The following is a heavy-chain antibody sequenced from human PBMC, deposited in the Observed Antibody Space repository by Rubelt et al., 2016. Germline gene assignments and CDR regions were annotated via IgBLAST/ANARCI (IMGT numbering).Heavy chain of an antibody. CDR1: GGSISSNNYF. D-gene: IGHD6-19*01. CDR3: ARTVAGFFRRFDP. V-gene: IGHV4-39*01. CDR2: IHYSGST. J-gene: IGHJ5*02. Sequence: QLQLQESGPGLVKPSETLSLTCTVSGGSISSNNYFWGWIRQSPGKGLEWIGSIHYSGSTYYNPSLKSRVTISVDTSKNQFSLKLSSVTAAETAVYYCARTVAGFFRRFDPWGQGTLVTVSS.